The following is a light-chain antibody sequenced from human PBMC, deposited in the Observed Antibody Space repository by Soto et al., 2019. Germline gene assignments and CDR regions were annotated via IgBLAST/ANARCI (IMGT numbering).Light chain of an antibody. CDR2: WAS. J-gene: IGKJ2*01. V-gene: IGKV4-1*01. CDR1: QSVLYRSDNKDY. CDR3: QEYYKSPYT. Sequence: DIVMTQSPDSLAVSLGERATINCKSSQSVLYRSDNKDYLAWYQQKTGQPPKLLIYWASARASGVPDRFSGSGSGTEFSLNISILEAEDVAVYARQEYYKSPYTFGQGTKLEIK.